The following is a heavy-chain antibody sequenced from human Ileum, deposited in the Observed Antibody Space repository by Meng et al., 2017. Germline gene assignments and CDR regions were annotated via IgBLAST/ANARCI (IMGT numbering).Heavy chain of an antibody. CDR3: ARSSGTYYSWWFDP. Sequence: QAPRQESGPGLVRPSQTLSLTCTVSGDSLSSGPYYWSWIRQPAGEGLEWLGRISASGTTNYNTSLNNRVTISLDTSKNQFSLKLSSVTAADTAVYYCARSSGTYYSWWFDPWGQGTLVTVSS. J-gene: IGHJ5*02. CDR2: ISASGTT. CDR1: GDSLSSGPYY. V-gene: IGHV4-61*02. D-gene: IGHD3-10*01.